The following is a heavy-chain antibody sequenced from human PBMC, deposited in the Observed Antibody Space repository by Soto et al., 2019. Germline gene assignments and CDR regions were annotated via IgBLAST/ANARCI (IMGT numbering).Heavy chain of an antibody. D-gene: IGHD2-2*01. CDR3: VTEPPNTSHNPGFDY. CDR1: AYTLINYY. V-gene: IGHV1-46*01. CDR2: ISRSGDST. Sequence: QVQLVQSGAEVKKPGASVKVSCKASAYTLINYYIHWVRQAPGQGLEWMGIISRSGDSTTYAQKFQGRVTVTRDTSTSTVYMELSGLRSEDTAVYYCVTEPPNTSHNPGFDYWGQGTLVTVSS. J-gene: IGHJ4*02.